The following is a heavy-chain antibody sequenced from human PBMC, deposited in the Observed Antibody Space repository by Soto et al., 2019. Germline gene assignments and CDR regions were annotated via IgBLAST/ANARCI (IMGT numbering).Heavy chain of an antibody. CDR3: TRYYDFWSGYYTGNYDY. CDR1: GFTFGDYA. J-gene: IGHJ4*02. V-gene: IGHV3-49*03. Sequence: PGGSLRLSCTASGFTFGDYAMSWFRQAPGKGLEWVGFIRSKAYGGTTEYAASVKGRFTISRDDSKSIAYLQMNSLKTEDTAVYYCTRYYDFWSGYYTGNYDYWGQGTLVTVSS. CDR2: IRSKAYGGTT. D-gene: IGHD3-3*01.